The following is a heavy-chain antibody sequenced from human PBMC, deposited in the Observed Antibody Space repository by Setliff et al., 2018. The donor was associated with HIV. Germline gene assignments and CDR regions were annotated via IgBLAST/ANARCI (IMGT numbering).Heavy chain of an antibody. CDR2: INHSGST. CDR1: GGSFSGYY. Sequence: SETLSLTCAVYGGSFSGYYWSWIRQPPGKGLEWIGEINHSGSTNYNPSLKSRVTISVDTSKNQFSLNMSSVTAADTAVYYCARGGYNWNDDLDNWGQGTLVTVSS. D-gene: IGHD1-1*01. V-gene: IGHV4-34*01. J-gene: IGHJ4*02. CDR3: ARGGYNWNDDLDN.